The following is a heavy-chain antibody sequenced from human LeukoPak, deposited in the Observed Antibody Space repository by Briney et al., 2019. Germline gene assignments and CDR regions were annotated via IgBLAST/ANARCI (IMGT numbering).Heavy chain of an antibody. Sequence: ASVKVSCKASGYTFTGYYMHWVRQAPGQGLEWMGIINPSGGSTSYAQKFQGRVTMTRDMSTSTVYMELSSLRSEDTAVYYCARDRAVTAILYYYYYMDVWGKGTTVTVSS. CDR2: INPSGGST. CDR1: GYTFTGYY. V-gene: IGHV1-46*01. D-gene: IGHD2-21*02. J-gene: IGHJ6*03. CDR3: ARDRAVTAILYYYYYMDV.